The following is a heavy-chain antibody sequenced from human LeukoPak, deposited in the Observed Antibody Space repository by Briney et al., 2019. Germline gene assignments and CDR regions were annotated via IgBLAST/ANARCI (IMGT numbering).Heavy chain of an antibody. CDR1: GFTFGDYG. Sequence: PGGSLRLSCTTSGFTFGDYGMSWFRQAPGKGLEWVSFIRSYIYSGATDYAASVRGRFVISRHDSESIAYLQTNSLRTEDTGVYYCARNPHPHCSSVHCPCDSWGQGTLVTVSS. D-gene: IGHD2-2*01. J-gene: IGHJ4*02. V-gene: IGHV3-49*03. CDR3: ARNPHPHCSSVHCPCDS. CDR2: IRSYIYSGAT.